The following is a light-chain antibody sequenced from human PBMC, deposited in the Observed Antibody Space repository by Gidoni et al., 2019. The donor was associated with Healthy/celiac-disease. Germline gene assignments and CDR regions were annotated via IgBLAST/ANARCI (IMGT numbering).Light chain of an antibody. CDR1: QSVSSN. CDR3: QQYTNWPPSYT. CDR2: GES. V-gene: IGKV3-15*01. Sequence: EIVMTQSPATLSVSPGERATISCRASQSVSSNLAWYQQKPGQAPRLLIYGESTRATGIPARFSGSGSGTEFTLTISGLQSEDFAVYYCQQYTNWPPSYTFGQVTKLEIK. J-gene: IGKJ2*01.